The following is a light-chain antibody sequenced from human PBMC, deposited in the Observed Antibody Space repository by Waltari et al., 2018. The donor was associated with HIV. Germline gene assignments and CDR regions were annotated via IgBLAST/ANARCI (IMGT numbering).Light chain of an antibody. J-gene: IGKJ2*01. CDR2: ETS. V-gene: IGKV1-39*01. Sequence: DIHLPQSPSSLSASVGDRVTIPCRASQRISSSLNWYQHRPGKAPNLIIFETSSLQSGVPSRFNGSGSGTDFTLTISSLQPEDFVTYYCQQSYTTLYTFGQGTRLEIE. CDR1: QRISSS. CDR3: QQSYTTLYT.